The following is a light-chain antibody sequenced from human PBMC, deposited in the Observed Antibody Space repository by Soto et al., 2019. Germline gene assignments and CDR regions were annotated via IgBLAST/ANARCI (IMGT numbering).Light chain of an antibody. CDR2: QVT. CDR3: MSYAGGNRFV. Sequence: QSVLTQPPSTSGSPGQSVTISCAGTINDVGGYNYVSWYQQHPGKVPQLMIYQVTKRPSGVPDRFSASKSDTTASLTISGLQAEDESDYYCMSYAGGNRFVFGTGTKVTV. CDR1: INDVGGYNY. V-gene: IGLV2-8*01. J-gene: IGLJ1*01.